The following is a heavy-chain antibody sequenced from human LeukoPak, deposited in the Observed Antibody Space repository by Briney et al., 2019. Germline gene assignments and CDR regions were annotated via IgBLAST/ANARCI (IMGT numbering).Heavy chain of an antibody. V-gene: IGHV1-2*02. J-gene: IGHJ6*02. CDR3: ARGPERARSGFFFSYGMDV. Sequence: ASVKVSCKASGYTFTGYYMHWVRQAPGQGLEWMGWINPNSGGTNYAQKFQGRVTMTRDTSISTAYMELSRLRSDDTAVYYCARGPERARSGFFFSYGMDVWGQGTTVTVSS. CDR2: INPNSGGT. CDR1: GYTFTGYY. D-gene: IGHD3-3*01.